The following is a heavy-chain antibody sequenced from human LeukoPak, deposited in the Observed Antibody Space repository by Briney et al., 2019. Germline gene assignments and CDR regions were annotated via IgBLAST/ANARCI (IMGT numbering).Heavy chain of an antibody. J-gene: IGHJ3*02. Sequence: PSETPSLTRTVSGGSVSSGTYYWSWTRQPPGEGLEWMGYIYYSGSTNHNPSLNRRVTISVDTSENQLSLTLSSVTAAGTAVYYCARVEWFGELSPFDIWGQGTMVTVSS. V-gene: IGHV4-61*01. CDR3: ARVEWFGELSPFDI. CDR2: IYYSGST. D-gene: IGHD3-10*01. CDR1: GGSVSSGTYY.